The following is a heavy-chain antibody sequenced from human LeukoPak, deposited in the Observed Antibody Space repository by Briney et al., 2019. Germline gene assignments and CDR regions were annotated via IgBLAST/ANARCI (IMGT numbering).Heavy chain of an antibody. D-gene: IGHD5-12*01. CDR3: ARVGRIVATTPDY. CDR2: INHSGST. CDR1: GGSFSGYY. J-gene: IGHJ4*02. Sequence: SETLSLTCAVYGGSFSGYYWSWIRQPPGKGLEWVGEINHSGSTNYNPSLKSRVTISVDTSKNQFSLKLSSVTAADTAVYYCARVGRIVATTPDYWGQGTLVTVSS. V-gene: IGHV4-34*01.